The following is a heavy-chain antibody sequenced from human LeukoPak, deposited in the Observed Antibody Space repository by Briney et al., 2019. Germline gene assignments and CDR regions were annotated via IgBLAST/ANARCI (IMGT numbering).Heavy chain of an antibody. CDR1: GGTFSSYA. CDR2: IIPIFGTA. D-gene: IGHD4-17*01. CDR3: ARSLAYGDYYFDY. Sequence: ASVKVSCKASGGTFSSYAISWVRQAPGQELEWMGGIIPIFGTANYAQKFQGRVTITADESTSTAYMELSSLRSEDTAVYYCARSLAYGDYYFDYWGQGILVTVSS. V-gene: IGHV1-69*13. J-gene: IGHJ4*02.